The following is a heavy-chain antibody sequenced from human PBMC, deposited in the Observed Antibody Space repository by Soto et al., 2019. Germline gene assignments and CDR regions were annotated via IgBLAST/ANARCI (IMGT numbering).Heavy chain of an antibody. Sequence: SVKVSFKASGFSFTGYYIHWLRQAPGQGLEWMGWINAHSGGTEYAQKFQGRVTLTRDTSISTAYMTLSSLRSDDTAIYYCAKDLTRQLAYWLDPWGQGTQVTVSS. CDR1: GFSFTGYY. V-gene: IGHV1-2*02. CDR2: INAHSGGT. J-gene: IGHJ5*02. CDR3: AKDLTRQLAYWLDP. D-gene: IGHD6-6*01.